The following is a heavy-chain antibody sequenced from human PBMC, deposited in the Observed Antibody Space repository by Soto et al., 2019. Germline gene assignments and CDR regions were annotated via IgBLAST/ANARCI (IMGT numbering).Heavy chain of an antibody. Sequence: QVQLVESGGGVVQPGRSLRLSCAASGFTFSSYGMHWVRQAPGKGLEWVAVISYDGSNKYYADSVKGRFTISRDNSKNTLYLKMNSLRAEDTAVYYCARSRNSDYFDYWGQGTLVTVSS. CDR1: GFTFSSYG. D-gene: IGHD1-7*01. V-gene: IGHV3-30*03. CDR3: ARSRNSDYFDY. J-gene: IGHJ4*02. CDR2: ISYDGSNK.